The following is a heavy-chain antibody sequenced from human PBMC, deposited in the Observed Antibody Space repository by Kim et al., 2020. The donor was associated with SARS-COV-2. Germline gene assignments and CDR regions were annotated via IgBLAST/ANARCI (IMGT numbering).Heavy chain of an antibody. CDR3: ARHKLAVIVSYFDF. Sequence: KYNPSLVSRVTISADMSKNQFSLKMTSVSAADTARYFCARHKLAVIVSYFDFWGQGSQVTVSS. D-gene: IGHD3-10*01. J-gene: IGHJ4*02. V-gene: IGHV4-4*01.